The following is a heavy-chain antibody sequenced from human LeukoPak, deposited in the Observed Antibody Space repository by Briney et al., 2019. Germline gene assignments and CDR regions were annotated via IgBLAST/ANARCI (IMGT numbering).Heavy chain of an antibody. Sequence: TGGSLRLSCAASGFTFSSYGMHWVRQAPGKGLEWVAVIWYDGSNKYYADSVKGRFTISRDNSKNTLYLQMNSLRAEDTAVYYCAREEYSSSSRAFDIWGQGTMVTVSS. D-gene: IGHD6-6*01. J-gene: IGHJ3*02. V-gene: IGHV3-33*01. CDR2: IWYDGSNK. CDR3: AREEYSSSSRAFDI. CDR1: GFTFSSYG.